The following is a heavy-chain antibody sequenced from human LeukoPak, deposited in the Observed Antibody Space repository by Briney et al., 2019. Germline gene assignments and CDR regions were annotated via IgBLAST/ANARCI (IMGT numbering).Heavy chain of an antibody. Sequence: ASVKVSCKASGGTFSSYTISWVRQAPGQGLEWMGRIIPILGIANYAQKFQGRVTITADKSTSTAYMELSSLRSEDTAVHSCAREWTGTIDYWGQGTLVTVSA. V-gene: IGHV1-69*04. J-gene: IGHJ4*02. CDR3: AREWTGTIDY. CDR1: GGTFSSYT. CDR2: IIPILGIA. D-gene: IGHD1-1*01.